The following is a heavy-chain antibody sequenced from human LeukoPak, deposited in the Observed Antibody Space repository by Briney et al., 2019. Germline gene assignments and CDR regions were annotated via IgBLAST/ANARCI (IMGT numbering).Heavy chain of an antibody. CDR1: GGTFSSYA. V-gene: IGHV1-69*01. J-gene: IGHJ6*03. CDR3: ARAGVYRSALYYMDV. CDR2: IIPIFGTA. Sequence: ASVKVSCKASGGTFSSYAISWVRQAPGQGLEWMGGIIPIFGTANYAQKFQGRVTITADESTSTAYMELSSLRSEDTAVYYCARAGVYRSALYYMDVWGKGTTVTISS. D-gene: IGHD3-10*01.